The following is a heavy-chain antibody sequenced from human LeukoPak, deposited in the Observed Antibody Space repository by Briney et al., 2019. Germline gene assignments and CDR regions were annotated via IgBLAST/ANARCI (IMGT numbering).Heavy chain of an antibody. Sequence: GGSLRLSCAASGFTFDDYAMHWVRQAPGKGLEWVSGISWNSGSIGYADSVKGRLTISRDNAKNSLYLQMNSLRVEDTAMYYCARYGGSYYFDNWGQGTLVTVSS. CDR3: ARYGGSYYFDN. CDR1: GFTFDDYA. D-gene: IGHD1-26*01. J-gene: IGHJ4*02. V-gene: IGHV3-9*01. CDR2: ISWNSGSI.